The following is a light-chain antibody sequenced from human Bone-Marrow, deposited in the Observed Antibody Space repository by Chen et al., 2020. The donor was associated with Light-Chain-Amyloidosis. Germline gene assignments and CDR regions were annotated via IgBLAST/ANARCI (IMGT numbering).Light chain of an antibody. CDR2: EVT. V-gene: IGLV2-14*01. CDR3: SSYTITNTLV. CDR1: SSDVGGDNH. Sequence: QSALPQPASVSGSPVQSITLSCTGTSSDVGGDNHVSWYQQHPDKAPKLMIYEVTNRPSWVPDRFSGSKSDNTASLTISGLQTEDEADYFCSSYTITNTLVFGSGTRVTVL. J-gene: IGLJ1*01.